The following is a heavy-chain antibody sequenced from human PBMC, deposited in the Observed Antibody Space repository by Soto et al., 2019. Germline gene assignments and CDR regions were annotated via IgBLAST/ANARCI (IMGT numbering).Heavy chain of an antibody. J-gene: IGHJ5*01. V-gene: IGHV6-1*01. D-gene: IGHD2-2*01. CDR2: TYYTSRWYN. Sequence: SQTLSLTFAISGDSVSNKSSAWNWIRQSPSRVLEWLGRTYYTSRWYNDYGVSVQGRITINPDTSRNQLSLQLNSVTPEDTAVYYCARDRSTGSTSWYDCWGQGALVTV. CDR3: ARDRSTGSTSWYDC. CDR1: GDSVSNKSSA.